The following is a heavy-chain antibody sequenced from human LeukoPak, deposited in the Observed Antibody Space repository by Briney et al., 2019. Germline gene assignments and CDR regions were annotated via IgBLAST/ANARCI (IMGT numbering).Heavy chain of an antibody. CDR3: AKDRPNFHENSGHYYRRNGDS. CDR1: GFTFYMYA. V-gene: IGHV3-23*01. D-gene: IGHD3-22*01. Sequence: GGSLRLSCQASGFTFYMYAMSWVRQAPGKGLEWVASMCGTAGCTFYPDSVKGRFTISRDNSKNVLYLRMNSLTAEDTAIYYCAKDRPNFHENSGHYYRRNGDSWGQGTLVTVSS. J-gene: IGHJ5*01. CDR2: MCGTAGCT.